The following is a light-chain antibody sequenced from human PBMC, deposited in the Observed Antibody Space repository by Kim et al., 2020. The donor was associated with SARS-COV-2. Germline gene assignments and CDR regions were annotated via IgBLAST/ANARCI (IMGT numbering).Light chain of an antibody. Sequence: DIQMTQSPSSVSASVGDRVTITCRASQGISGWLAWYQQKPGKAPQLLIYAASILQSGVPSRFSGSGSGTDFTLTISSLQPEDFATYYCQQANSFPFTFGPGTKVDIK. J-gene: IGKJ3*01. V-gene: IGKV1D-12*01. CDR3: QQANSFPFT. CDR1: QGISGW. CDR2: AAS.